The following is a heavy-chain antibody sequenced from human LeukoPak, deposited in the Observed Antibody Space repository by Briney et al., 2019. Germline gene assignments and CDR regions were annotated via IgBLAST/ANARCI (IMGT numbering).Heavy chain of an antibody. D-gene: IGHD6-19*01. CDR1: GFTFSSYA. J-gene: IGHJ4*02. CDR2: ISGSGGST. Sequence: GGSLRLSCAASGFTFSSYAMSWVRQAPGKGLEWVSAISGSGGSTYYADSVKGRFTISRDNSKNTLYLQMNSLRAEDTAVYYCARAKEEQWLVFDYWGQGTLVTVSS. CDR3: ARAKEEQWLVFDY. V-gene: IGHV3-23*01.